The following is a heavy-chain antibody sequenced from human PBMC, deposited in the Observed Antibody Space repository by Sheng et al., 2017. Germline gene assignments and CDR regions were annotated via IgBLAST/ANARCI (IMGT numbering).Heavy chain of an antibody. CDR1: GGSISSSSDY. Sequence: QLQLQESGPGLVKASETLSLSCTVSGGSISSSSDYWGWIRQLPGKGLEWVGSVYYSGSTHYNPSLKSRVTISEDTSKNQFTLKLTSVTAADTAVYYCARDRAYMSGYFDYWGQGTLVTVSS. V-gene: IGHV4-39*07. CDR3: ARDRAYMSGYFDY. D-gene: IGHD3-10*01. CDR2: VYYSGST. J-gene: IGHJ4*02.